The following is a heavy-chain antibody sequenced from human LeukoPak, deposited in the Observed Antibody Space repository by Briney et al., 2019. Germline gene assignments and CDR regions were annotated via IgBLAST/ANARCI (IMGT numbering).Heavy chain of an antibody. V-gene: IGHV3-30*02. CDR1: GFTFSSYG. D-gene: IGHD6-13*01. Sequence: GGSLRLSCAASGFTFSSYGMHWVRQAPGKGLEWVAFIRYDGNNKYYADSVKGRFTISRDNSKNTLYLQMKSLRPEDTAVYYCARRRSSWDYYYYMDVWGKGTTVTVSS. CDR3: ARRRSSWDYYYYMDV. J-gene: IGHJ6*03. CDR2: IRYDGNNK.